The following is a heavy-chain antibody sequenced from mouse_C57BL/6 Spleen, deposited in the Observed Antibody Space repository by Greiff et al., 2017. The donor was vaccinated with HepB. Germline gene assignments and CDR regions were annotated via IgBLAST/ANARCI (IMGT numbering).Heavy chain of an antibody. D-gene: IGHD2-13*01. V-gene: IGHV1-69*01. CDR2: IDPSDSYT. J-gene: IGHJ3*01. CDR3: ASYSDYGGFAY. Sequence: QVQLQQPGAELVMPGASVKLSCKASGYTFTSYWMHWVKQRPGQGLEWIGEIDPSDSYTNYNQKFKGKSTLTADKSSSTAYMQLSSLTSEDSAVYYCASYSDYGGFAYWGQGTLVTVSA. CDR1: GYTFTSYW.